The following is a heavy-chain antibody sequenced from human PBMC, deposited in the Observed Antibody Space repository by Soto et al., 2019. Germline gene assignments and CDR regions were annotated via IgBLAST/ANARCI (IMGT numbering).Heavy chain of an antibody. V-gene: IGHV3-23*01. J-gene: IGHJ4*02. D-gene: IGHD1-1*01. Sequence: VQLLESGGDLVQPGGSRRHSWAASGFTFRNYAMTWVRQAPGKALEWVSSISSGGDNTWYADSVKGRCTISRDNSRDTLHLHMNTLRGDDTAIFYCAKVQLEHSSYGGGYLSDYWGQGTLVTVSS. CDR3: AKVQLEHSSYGGGYLSDY. CDR1: GFTFRNYA. CDR2: ISSGGDNT.